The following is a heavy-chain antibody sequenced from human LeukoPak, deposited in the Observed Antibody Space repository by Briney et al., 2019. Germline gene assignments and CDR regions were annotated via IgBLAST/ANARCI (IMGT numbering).Heavy chain of an antibody. Sequence: QPGRSLRLSCAASGFTFSSYGMHWVRPAPGKGLEWVAVISYDGSNKYYADSVKGRFTISRDNSKNTLYLQMNSLRAEDTAVYYCAKNLQVGATWMAAIYYYYGMDVWGQGTTVTVSS. V-gene: IGHV3-30*18. CDR2: ISYDGSNK. J-gene: IGHJ6*02. D-gene: IGHD1-26*01. CDR1: GFTFSSYG. CDR3: AKNLQVGATWMAAIYYYYGMDV.